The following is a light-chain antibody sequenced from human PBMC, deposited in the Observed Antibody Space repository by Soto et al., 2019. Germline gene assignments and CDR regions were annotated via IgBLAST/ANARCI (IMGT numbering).Light chain of an antibody. CDR1: QSVGTN. CDR3: QQYNNWPPIT. J-gene: IGKJ5*01. Sequence: EIVMTQSPATLSVSPGERATLSCRASQSVGTNLAWYQQKPGQAPRLLIYDVSTRATGIPARFSGSGSGTEFSLTTSGLQSEDFAVYYCQQYNNWPPITFGQGTRLEIK. V-gene: IGKV3-15*01. CDR2: DVS.